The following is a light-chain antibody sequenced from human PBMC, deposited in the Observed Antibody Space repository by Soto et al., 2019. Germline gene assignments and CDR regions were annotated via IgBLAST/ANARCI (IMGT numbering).Light chain of an antibody. Sequence: SYELTQSPSVSVAPGQTVTITCGGSSIGSKSVHWYQQKPGQAPVLVVYDDSDRRSGIPERSSGSNSGNTATLTITRVEAGDEADYNCEVWDTRSEHYVFGPGTKVTLL. CDR3: EVWDTRSEHYV. CDR2: DDS. CDR1: SIGSKS. J-gene: IGLJ1*01. V-gene: IGLV3-21*02.